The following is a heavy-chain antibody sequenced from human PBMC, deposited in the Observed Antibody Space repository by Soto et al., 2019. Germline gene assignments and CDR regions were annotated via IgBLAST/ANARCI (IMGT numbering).Heavy chain of an antibody. D-gene: IGHD3-9*01. V-gene: IGHV4-30-4*01. Sequence: QVQLQESGPGLVKPSQTLSLTCTVSGGSIRSGDYFCSWIRQSPGKGLEWIGYISSIGSTYYNPSIKSRVSVSRDTSKNQVSLKLSSVTTTDTAVYYCARGLVIRPYYYHGMDVWGQGTTVTVSS. CDR1: GGSIRSGDYF. J-gene: IGHJ6*02. CDR2: ISSIGST. CDR3: ARGLVIRPYYYHGMDV.